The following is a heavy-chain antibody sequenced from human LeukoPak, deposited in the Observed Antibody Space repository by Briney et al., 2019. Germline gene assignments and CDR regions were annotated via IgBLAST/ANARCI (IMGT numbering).Heavy chain of an antibody. D-gene: IGHD6-13*01. CDR3: AKTPSSSWYPRNHFDY. Sequence: GGSLRLSCAASGFTFSSYAMSWVRQAPGKGLEWVSAISGSGGSTYYADSVKGRFTISRDNSKNTLYLQMNSLRAEDTAGYYCAKTPSSSWYPRNHFDYWGQGTLVTVSS. CDR1: GFTFSSYA. J-gene: IGHJ4*02. CDR2: ISGSGGST. V-gene: IGHV3-23*01.